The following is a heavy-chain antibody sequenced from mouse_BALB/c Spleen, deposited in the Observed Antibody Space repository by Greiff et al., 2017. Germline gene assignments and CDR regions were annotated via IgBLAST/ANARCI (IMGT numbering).Heavy chain of an antibody. CDR1: GFTFSSYT. D-gene: IGHD2-3*01. Sequence: EVMLVESGGGLVKPGGSLKLSCAASGFTFSSYTMSWVRQTPEKRLEWVATISSGGSYTYYPDSVKGRFTISRDNAKNTLYLQMSSLKSEDTAMYYCTRGGGLLAWFAYWGQGTLVTVSA. J-gene: IGHJ3*01. CDR2: ISSGGSYT. V-gene: IGHV5-6-4*01. CDR3: TRGGGLLAWFAY.